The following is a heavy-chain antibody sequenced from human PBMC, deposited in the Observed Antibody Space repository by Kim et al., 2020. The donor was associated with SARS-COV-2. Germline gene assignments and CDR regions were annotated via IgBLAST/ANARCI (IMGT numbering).Heavy chain of an antibody. CDR3: ARGHLKSIVVVIAPRPYYYYMDV. D-gene: IGHD2-21*01. Sequence: ASVKVSCKASGYTFTSYDINWVRQATGQGLEWMGWMNPNSGNTGYAQKSQGRVTMTRNTSISTAYMDLSSLRSEDTAVYYCARGHLKSIVVVIAPRPYYYYMDVWGKGTTVTVSS. J-gene: IGHJ6*03. CDR1: GYTFTSYD. CDR2: MNPNSGNT. V-gene: IGHV1-8*01.